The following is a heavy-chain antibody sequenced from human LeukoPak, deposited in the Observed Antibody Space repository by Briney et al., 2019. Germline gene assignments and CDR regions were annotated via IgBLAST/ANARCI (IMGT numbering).Heavy chain of an antibody. CDR2: TSAYDGNT. Sequence: ASVKVSCKASGYTFTSYGISWVRQAPGQGLEWMGWTSAYDGNTNYAQKFQGRVTMTTDTSTSTAYMELRSLRSDDTAVYYCARDKVIASAGTPNWFDPWGQGTLVTVSS. D-gene: IGHD6-13*01. V-gene: IGHV1-18*01. CDR1: GYTFTSYG. J-gene: IGHJ5*02. CDR3: ARDKVIASAGTPNWFDP.